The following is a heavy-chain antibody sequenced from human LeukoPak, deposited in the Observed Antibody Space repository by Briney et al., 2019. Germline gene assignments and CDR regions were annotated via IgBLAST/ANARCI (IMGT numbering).Heavy chain of an antibody. V-gene: IGHV4-39*07. CDR2: IYYSGST. Sequence: SETLSLTCTVSGGSISSSSYYWGWIRQPPGKGLEWIGSIYYSGSTYYNPSLKSRVTISVDTSKNQFSLKLSSVTAADTAVYYCARIPRDWFDPWGQGTLVTVSS. J-gene: IGHJ5*02. CDR1: GGSISSSSYY. CDR3: ARIPRDWFDP.